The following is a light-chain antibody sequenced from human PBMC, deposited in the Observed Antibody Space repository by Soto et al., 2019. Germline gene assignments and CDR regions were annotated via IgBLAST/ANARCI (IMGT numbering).Light chain of an antibody. CDR1: QSVSSY. CDR2: DAS. CDR3: QQRSNWPPRLT. Sequence: EIVLTQSPATLSLSPGERATLSCRASQSVSSYLAWYQQKPGQAPRLLIYDASNRATGIPARFSGSGSGTDFTLTISSLEPEDFAVYYCQQRSNWPPRLTFGVGTKVEIK. V-gene: IGKV3-11*01. J-gene: IGKJ4*01.